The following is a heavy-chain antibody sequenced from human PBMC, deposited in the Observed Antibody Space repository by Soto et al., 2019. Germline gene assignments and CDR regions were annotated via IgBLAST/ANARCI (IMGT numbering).Heavy chain of an antibody. V-gene: IGHV3-23*01. D-gene: IGHD2-2*01. CDR3: ARRGTSFDIGY. Sequence: GGSLRLSCTASGFTFSSYSMSWVRQAPGKGLEWVSTITGSGHITYYADSVKGRFTFSRDNSKNTLYLQMNSLRAEDTAVYYCARRGTSFDIGYWGQGTLVTVSS. CDR1: GFTFSSYS. CDR2: ITGSGHIT. J-gene: IGHJ4*02.